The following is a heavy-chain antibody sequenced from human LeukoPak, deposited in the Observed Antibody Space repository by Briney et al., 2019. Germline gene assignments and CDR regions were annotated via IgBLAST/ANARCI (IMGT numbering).Heavy chain of an antibody. Sequence: GGSLRLSCGASGFTFSSYAMNWVRQAPGKGLEWVSSISSGSTYRYYADSVRGQFTISRDNAENSLYLQMNSLRAEDTAVYYCARENTYYSDVSGYHDGPIDYWGQGTLVTVSS. CDR2: ISSGSTYR. CDR1: GFTFSSYA. V-gene: IGHV3-21*01. CDR3: ARENTYYSDVSGYHDGPIDY. D-gene: IGHD3-22*01. J-gene: IGHJ4*02.